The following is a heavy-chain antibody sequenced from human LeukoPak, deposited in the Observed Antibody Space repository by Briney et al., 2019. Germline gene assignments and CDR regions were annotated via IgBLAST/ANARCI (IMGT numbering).Heavy chain of an antibody. D-gene: IGHD2-2*01. CDR3: AKGVPAYCSSTSCYVTAPIFDY. Sequence: PGGSLRLSCAASGSTFSSYAMSWVRQAPGKGLEWVSAISGSGGSTYYADPVKGRFTISRDNSKNTLYLQMNSLRAEDTAVYYCAKGVPAYCSSTSCYVTAPIFDYWGQGTLVTVSS. CDR2: ISGSGGST. CDR1: GSTFSSYA. J-gene: IGHJ4*02. V-gene: IGHV3-23*01.